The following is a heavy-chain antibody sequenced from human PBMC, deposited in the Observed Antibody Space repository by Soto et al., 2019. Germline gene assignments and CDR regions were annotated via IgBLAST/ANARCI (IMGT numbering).Heavy chain of an antibody. V-gene: IGHV3-64D*06. CDR3: VRASEPHPYGSGSYPPY. D-gene: IGHD3-10*01. Sequence: SGGSLRLSCSASGFTFSNAAMHWVRQTPGRGLEYLAFINSNGRNKFYGDSVKGRFTVSRDNAQNTLYLQMSSLTVDDTARYFCVRASEPHPYGSGSYPPYWGPGTQVTVSS. CDR1: GFTFSNAA. CDR2: INSNGRNK. J-gene: IGHJ4*01.